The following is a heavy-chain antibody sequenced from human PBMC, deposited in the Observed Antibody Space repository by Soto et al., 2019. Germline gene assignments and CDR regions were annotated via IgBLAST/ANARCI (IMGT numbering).Heavy chain of an antibody. D-gene: IGHD3-16*01. CDR1: GFSFSRHA. CDR3: SSQSLYLGELFY. CDR2: IWYDGSNK. V-gene: IGHV3-33*01. Sequence: QVQLVESGGGVVQPGRSLRLSCAASGFSFSRHAMHWVRQAPGKGLEWVAVIWYDGSNKYYADSVKGRFTISRDNSKNTLSLQMNSLTVEDTAVYYWSSQSLYLGELFYWGQGSLVIVSS. J-gene: IGHJ4*02.